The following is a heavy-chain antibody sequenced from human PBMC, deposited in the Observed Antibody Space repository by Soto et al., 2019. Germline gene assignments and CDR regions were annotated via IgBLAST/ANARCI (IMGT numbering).Heavy chain of an antibody. J-gene: IGHJ4*02. Sequence: PSETLSLTFTVSGGSISSYYWSWIRQPPGKGLEWIGYIYYSGTTNYNPSLKSRVTISVDTSKNQLSLKLSSVTAADTAVYYCARRYGYSFDYSGQGTLVTVSS. CDR3: ARRYGYSFDY. CDR1: GGSISSYY. CDR2: IYYSGTT. D-gene: IGHD5-18*01. V-gene: IGHV4-59*08.